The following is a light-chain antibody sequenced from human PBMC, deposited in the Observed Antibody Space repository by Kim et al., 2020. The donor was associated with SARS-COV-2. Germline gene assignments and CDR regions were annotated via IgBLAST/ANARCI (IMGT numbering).Light chain of an antibody. Sequence: AALGQTARITCGGSRIGAKSVHWYQQKPGQAPVLVIYRDRNRPSGIPERFSGSNSGNTATLTISRAQAGDEADYYCHVWDSNTAVFGGGTQLTVL. CDR3: HVWDSNTAV. J-gene: IGLJ3*02. V-gene: IGLV3-9*01. CDR1: RIGAKS. CDR2: RDR.